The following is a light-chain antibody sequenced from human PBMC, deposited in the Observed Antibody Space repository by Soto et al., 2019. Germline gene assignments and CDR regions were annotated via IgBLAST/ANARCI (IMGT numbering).Light chain of an antibody. V-gene: IGKV1-39*01. CDR3: QRSYNTPRT. CDR2: AAY. J-gene: IGKJ1*01. CDR1: QSISDY. Sequence: DIRMTQSPSSLSASVGDRVTITCRASQSISDYLNWYQQKRGKAPKLLIYAAYSLQNGGPSRFRGSGAGTDFALTSRRLPPEEFAAYYCQRSYNTPRTVGQGTKVEIK.